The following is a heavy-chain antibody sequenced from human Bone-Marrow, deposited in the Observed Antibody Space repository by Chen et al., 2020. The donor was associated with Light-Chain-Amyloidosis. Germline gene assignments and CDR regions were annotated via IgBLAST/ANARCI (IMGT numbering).Heavy chain of an antibody. CDR3: AKDIAYDDILPCSPADAFDI. D-gene: IGHD3-9*01. CDR2: GSGSGCSR. CDR1: GFAFSSYA. Sequence: EVQLVESGGGLLQRGGSLRLSCAASGFAFSSYAMSWVRQAPGKGLEWVSTGSGSGCSRYDGASVKGRLTLSRDNSKTARFLQMNSLRAEDTALYYCAKDIAYDDILPCSPADAFDIWGQGTMVTVSS. V-gene: IGHV3-23*04. J-gene: IGHJ3*02.